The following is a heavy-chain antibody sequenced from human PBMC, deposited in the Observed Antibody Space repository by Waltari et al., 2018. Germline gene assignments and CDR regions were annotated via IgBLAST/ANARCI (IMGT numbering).Heavy chain of an antibody. CDR3: AKTGAGGSYGTYYFDY. D-gene: IGHD1-26*01. Sequence: PGRSLRLSCAASGFTFSSYGMHWVRQAPGKGLEWVAVIWYDGSNKYYADSVKGRFTISRDNSKNTLYLQMNSLRAEDTAMYYCAKTGAGGSYGTYYFDYWGQGTLVTVSS. CDR1: GFTFSSYG. J-gene: IGHJ4*02. CDR2: IWYDGSNK. V-gene: IGHV3-30*18.